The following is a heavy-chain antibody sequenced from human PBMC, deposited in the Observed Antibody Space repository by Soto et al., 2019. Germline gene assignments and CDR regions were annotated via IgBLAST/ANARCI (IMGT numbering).Heavy chain of an antibody. CDR2: IIPIFGTA. CDR1: GGTFSSYA. J-gene: IGHJ6*02. V-gene: IGHV1-69*01. CDR3: ASGVGATVHIDV. Sequence: QVQLVQSGAEVKKPGSSVKVSCKASGGTFSSYAITWVRQAPGQGLEWMGGIIPIFGTANYGQKFQGRVTITADESTSTAYMEVSSLSSEDTAVYYFASGVGATVHIDVWGQGTTVTVSS. D-gene: IGHD1-26*01.